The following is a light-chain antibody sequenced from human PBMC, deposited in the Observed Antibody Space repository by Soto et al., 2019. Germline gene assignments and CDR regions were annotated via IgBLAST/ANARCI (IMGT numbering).Light chain of an antibody. CDR2: GAS. J-gene: IGKJ4*01. V-gene: IGKV3-15*01. Sequence: RVMSQSPGTLSVSPGERATLSCRARQSVSSNLAWYQQKPGQAPRLLIYGASSRATGIPARFSGSGSGTEFTLTISSLQSEDFAVYYCQQYNNWPLTFGGRTKVDNK. CDR1: QSVSSN. CDR3: QQYNNWPLT.